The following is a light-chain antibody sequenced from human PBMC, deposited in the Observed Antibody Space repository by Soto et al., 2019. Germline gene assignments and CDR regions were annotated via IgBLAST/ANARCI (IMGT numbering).Light chain of an antibody. CDR1: QSVNSN. J-gene: IGKJ1*01. CDR3: QQYNNWLWT. V-gene: IGKV3-15*01. CDR2: GAS. Sequence: EIVMTQSPATLSVSPGERATLSCRASQSVNSNLVWYQQKPGQAPRLLIYGASTRATGIPGRFSGSGYGTEFNLTISSLQSEDFAVYDCQQYNNWLWTFGQGTKVEIK.